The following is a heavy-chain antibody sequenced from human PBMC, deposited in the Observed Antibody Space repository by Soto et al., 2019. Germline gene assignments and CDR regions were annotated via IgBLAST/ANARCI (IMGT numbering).Heavy chain of an antibody. D-gene: IGHD2-8*01. CDR3: AKDVSGRDY. J-gene: IGHJ4*02. Sequence: GESLKISCAASGFTFSSYAMSWVRQAPGKGLEWVSAICGSGGSTYYTDSVKGRLTISRDNSKNTLYLQMNGLRAEDTAVYYCAKDVSGRDYWGQGTLVTVSS. CDR2: ICGSGGST. V-gene: IGHV3-23*01. CDR1: GFTFSSYA.